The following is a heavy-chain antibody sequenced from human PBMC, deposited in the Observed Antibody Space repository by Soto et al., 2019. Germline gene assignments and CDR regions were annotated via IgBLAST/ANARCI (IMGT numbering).Heavy chain of an antibody. D-gene: IGHD3-22*01. CDR2: IKSKTDGGTT. J-gene: IGHJ3*02. CDR3: TTTWEYYDSSGFDRNAFDI. V-gene: IGHV3-15*01. CDR1: GFTFSNAW. Sequence: EVQLVESGGGLVKPGWSLRLSCAASGFTFSNAWMSWVRQAPGKGLEWVGRIKSKTDGGTTDYAAPVKGRFTISRYDSKTTLYLQMNSLKTGDTAVYYCTTTWEYYDSSGFDRNAFDIWGQGTMVTVSS.